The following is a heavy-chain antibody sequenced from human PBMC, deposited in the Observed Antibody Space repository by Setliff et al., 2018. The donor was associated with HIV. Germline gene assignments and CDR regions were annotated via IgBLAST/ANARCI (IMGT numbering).Heavy chain of an antibody. D-gene: IGHD3-22*01. J-gene: IGHJ4*02. CDR3: ARAPSPSYYYDSSGYYYAYYFDY. CDR2: ISRSSTYI. Sequence: PGESLKISCAASGFTFSSYSMYWVRQAPGKGLEWVSSISRSSTYIYYADSVKGRFAISRDNAKNSLYLQMNSLRAEDTAVYYCARAPSPSYYYDSSGYYYAYYFDYWGQGTLVTVSS. V-gene: IGHV3-21*06. CDR1: GFTFSSYS.